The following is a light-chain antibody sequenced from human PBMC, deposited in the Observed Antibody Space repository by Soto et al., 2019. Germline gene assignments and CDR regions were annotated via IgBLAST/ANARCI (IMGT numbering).Light chain of an antibody. V-gene: IGLV1-44*01. CDR3: AAWDDSLSGCV. Sequence: QSVLTQSPSTSGTPGQKVTISCSGSSSNIGTNTVNWYQQLPGTAPKLLIYSTNQRPSGVPDRFSGSKSGTSGSLAISGLQSEDEADYYCAAWDDSLSGCVFGTGTKLTVL. CDR2: STN. CDR1: SSNIGTNT. J-gene: IGLJ1*01.